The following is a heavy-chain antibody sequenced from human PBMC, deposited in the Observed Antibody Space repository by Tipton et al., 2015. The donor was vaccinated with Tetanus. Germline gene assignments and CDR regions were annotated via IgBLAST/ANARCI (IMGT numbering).Heavy chain of an antibody. V-gene: IGHV3-23*01. CDR3: AKDVSTETRDCFDY. D-gene: IGHD4-17*01. Sequence: SLRLSCAASGFTFDDYAMGWVRQAPGKGLEWVSGIRSGDSATFYADAVKGRFTISRDNSKNTLDLQMNNLRAEDTAVYFCAKDVSTETRDCFDYWGQGTLVTVSS. CDR1: GFTFDDYA. CDR2: IRSGDSAT. J-gene: IGHJ4*02.